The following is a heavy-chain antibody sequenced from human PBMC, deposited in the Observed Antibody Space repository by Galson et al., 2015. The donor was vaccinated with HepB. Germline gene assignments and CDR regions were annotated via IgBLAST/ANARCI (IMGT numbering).Heavy chain of an antibody. CDR3: ARGDVKWNDFVGDFDY. CDR2: ISTYNGYT. D-gene: IGHD1-20*01. CDR1: GYTFTSYG. Sequence: SVKVSCKASGYTFTSYGISWVRQAPGQGLEWMGWISTYNGYTNYPQKLQGRVTMTTDTSTSTAYMELRTLRSDDTAVYYCARGDVKWNDFVGDFDYWGQGTLVTVSS. V-gene: IGHV1-18*01. J-gene: IGHJ4*02.